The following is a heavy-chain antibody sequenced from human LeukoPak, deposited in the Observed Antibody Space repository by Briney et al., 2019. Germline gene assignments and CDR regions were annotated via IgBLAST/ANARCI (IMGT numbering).Heavy chain of an antibody. Sequence: GGSLRLSCVASGFTFSSYEFNWVRQAPGKGLEWVSYISTSGNTNYYADSVRGRFTMSRDNAENSLSLQMNSLRDEDSAVYYCARDPGIFDYWGQGTLVTVSS. J-gene: IGHJ4*02. V-gene: IGHV3-48*03. CDR3: ARDPGIFDY. CDR1: GFTFSSYE. CDR2: ISTSGNTN.